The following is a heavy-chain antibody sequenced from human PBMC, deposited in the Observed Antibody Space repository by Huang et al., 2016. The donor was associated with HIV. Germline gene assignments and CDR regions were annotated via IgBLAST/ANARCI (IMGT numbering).Heavy chain of an antibody. D-gene: IGHD5-18*01. Sequence: QVQLVQSGAEVKKPGASVKVSCKASGYTFSSFGISWVRQAPGQGLEWVGVISVYNGNTKFAQKCQGRLTMTTDTSTSTAYMELRSLRSDDTAVYYCARGGGIQLWLLGYYYMDVWGNGTTVTVSS. CDR2: ISVYNGNT. CDR3: ARGGGIQLWLLGYYYMDV. V-gene: IGHV1-18*01. J-gene: IGHJ6*03. CDR1: GYTFSSFG.